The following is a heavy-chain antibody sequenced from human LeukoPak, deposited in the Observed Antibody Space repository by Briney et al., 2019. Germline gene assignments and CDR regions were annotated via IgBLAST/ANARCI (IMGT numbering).Heavy chain of an antibody. V-gene: IGHV1-18*01. CDR2: ISAYNGNT. CDR3: ARIFPGIAAAANWFDP. CDR1: GYTSTSYG. D-gene: IGHD6-13*01. Sequence: ASVKVSCKASGYTSTSYGISWVRQAPGQGLEWMGWISAYNGNTNYAQKLQGRVTMTTDTSTSTAYMELRSLRSDDTAVYYCARIFPGIAAAANWFDPWGQGTLVTVSS. J-gene: IGHJ5*02.